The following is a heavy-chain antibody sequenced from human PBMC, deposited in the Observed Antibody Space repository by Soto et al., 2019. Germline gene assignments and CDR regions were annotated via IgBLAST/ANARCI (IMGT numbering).Heavy chain of an antibody. V-gene: IGHV1-69-2*01. CDR3: ATGRGCSSTSCYTGSWFDP. J-gene: IGHJ5*02. CDR1: GYTFTDYY. CDR2: VDPEDGET. Sequence: EVQLVQSGAEVKKPGATVKISCKVSGYTFTDYYMHWVQQAPGKGLEWMGLVDPEDGETIYAEKFQGRVTITADTSTDTAYMELSSLRSEDTAVYYCATGRGCSSTSCYTGSWFDPWGQGILVTVSS. D-gene: IGHD2-2*02.